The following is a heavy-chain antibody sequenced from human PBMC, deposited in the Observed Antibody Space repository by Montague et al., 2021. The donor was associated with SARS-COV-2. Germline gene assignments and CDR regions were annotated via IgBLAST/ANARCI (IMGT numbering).Heavy chain of an antibody. Sequence: SETLSLTCNVSGASINDYYWNWLRQSPGKRLECIGYVYTAVRTSYNPSLKGRVTISLDTSKNQISLKLTSMTAADAAVYFCARRAAGGLFYFDYWGLGTLVSVSS. D-gene: IGHD6-13*01. J-gene: IGHJ4*02. CDR2: VYTAVRT. V-gene: IGHV4-59*01. CDR3: ARRAAGGLFYFDY. CDR1: GASINDYY.